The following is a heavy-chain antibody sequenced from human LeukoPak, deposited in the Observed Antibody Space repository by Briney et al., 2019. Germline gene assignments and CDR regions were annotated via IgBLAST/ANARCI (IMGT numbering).Heavy chain of an antibody. V-gene: IGHV1-8*03. Sequence: GASVKVSCKASGYTFTSYDINWVRQATGQGLEWMGWMNPNSGNTGYAQKFQGRVTITRNTSISTAYMELSSLRSEDTAVYYCARGGSSGWYGGYYYYMDVWGKGTTVTVSS. D-gene: IGHD6-19*01. J-gene: IGHJ6*03. CDR1: GYTFTSYD. CDR2: MNPNSGNT. CDR3: ARGGSSGWYGGYYYYMDV.